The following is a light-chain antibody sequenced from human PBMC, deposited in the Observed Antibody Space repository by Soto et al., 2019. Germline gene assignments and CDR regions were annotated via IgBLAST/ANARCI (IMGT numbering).Light chain of an antibody. CDR1: QSINSY. V-gene: IGKV1-39*01. J-gene: IGKJ4*01. CDR3: QQIHSIPLT. CDR2: AAS. Sequence: DIQMTQSPSSLSASVGDRVTITCRASQSINSYLNWYQQKPGKAPNLLIYAASSLQSGVPSTFSGSGSGRDFTLTISSLQPEDFATYYCQQIHSIPLTFGGGTKVEIK.